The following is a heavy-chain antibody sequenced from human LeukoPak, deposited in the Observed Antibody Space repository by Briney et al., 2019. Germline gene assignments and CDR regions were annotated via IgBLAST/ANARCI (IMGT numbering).Heavy chain of an antibody. J-gene: IGHJ4*02. Sequence: SETLSLTCAVYGGSFSGYYWSWIRQPPGKGLEWIGEINHSGSTNYNPSLKSRVSISVDTTKNQHSLKLSTATAANTAVYNCARPNLFRRHYFDYCGQGTLVTVSS. CDR3: ARPNLFRRHYFDY. CDR1: GGSFSGYY. D-gene: IGHD1-14*01. CDR2: INHSGST. V-gene: IGHV4-34*01.